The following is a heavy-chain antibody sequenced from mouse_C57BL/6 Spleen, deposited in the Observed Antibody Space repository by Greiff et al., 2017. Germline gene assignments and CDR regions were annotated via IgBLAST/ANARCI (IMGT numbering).Heavy chain of an antibody. CDR2: IYPSDSET. D-gene: IGHD6-5*01. CDR1: GYTFTSYW. CDR3: ARSPRLFLRDY. Sequence: QVQLQQPGAELVRPGSSVKLSCKASGYTFTSYWMDWVKQRPGQGLEWIGNIYPSDSETHYNQKFKDKATLTVDKSSSTAYMQLSSLTSEDSAVYYCARSPRLFLRDYWGQGTTLTVSS. J-gene: IGHJ2*01. V-gene: IGHV1-61*01.